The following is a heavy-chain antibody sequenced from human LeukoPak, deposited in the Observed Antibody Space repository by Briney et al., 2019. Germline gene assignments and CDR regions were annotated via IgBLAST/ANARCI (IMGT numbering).Heavy chain of an antibody. V-gene: IGHV3-30*18. CDR2: ISYDGRNT. J-gene: IGHJ5*01. CDR1: GFTFSGYG. CDR3: AKNRIPTAITPDS. D-gene: IGHD2-2*02. Sequence: GGSLRLSCAASGFTFSGYGMHWVRQAPGKGLEWLAVISYDGRNTYYTDSVKGRFTISRDNSKNTVFLQMNSLRAEDTAVYHCAKNRIPTAITPDSWGQETLVTVSS.